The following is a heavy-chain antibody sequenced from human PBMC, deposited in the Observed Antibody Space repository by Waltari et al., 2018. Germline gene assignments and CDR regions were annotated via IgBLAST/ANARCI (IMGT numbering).Heavy chain of an antibody. CDR1: GGSFSGYY. CDR2: INHRGST. D-gene: IGHD6-13*01. V-gene: IGHV4-34*01. Sequence: QVQLQQWGAGLLKPSETLSLTCAVYGGSFSGYYWSWIRQPPGKGLEWIGEINHRGSTNYTPSLKSRVTISVDTSKNQFSLKLSSVTAADTAVYYCARRLVSIAAAGTSWGYWGQGTLVTVSS. CDR3: ARRLVSIAAAGTSWGY. J-gene: IGHJ4*02.